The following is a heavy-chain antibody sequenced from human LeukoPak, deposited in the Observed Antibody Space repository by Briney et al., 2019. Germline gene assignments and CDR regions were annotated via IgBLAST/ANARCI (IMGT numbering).Heavy chain of an antibody. Sequence: GGSLRLSCAASGFTFSSYAMHWVRQAPGKGLEWVAVISYDGSNKYYADSVKGRFTISRGNSKNTLYLQMNSLRAEDTAVYYCARDLDIAAPRFDYWGQGTLVTVSS. V-gene: IGHV3-30-3*01. CDR1: GFTFSSYA. J-gene: IGHJ4*02. CDR3: ARDLDIAAPRFDY. D-gene: IGHD6-6*01. CDR2: ISYDGSNK.